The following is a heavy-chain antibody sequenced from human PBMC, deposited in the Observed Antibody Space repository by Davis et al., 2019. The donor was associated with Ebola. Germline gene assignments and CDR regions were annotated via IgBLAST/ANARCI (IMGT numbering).Heavy chain of an antibody. D-gene: IGHD1-1*01. CDR3: ARDRANWNLPFDY. V-gene: IGHV4-59*01. J-gene: IGHJ4*02. CDR1: GGSISSYY. CDR2: IYYSGST. Sequence: MPSETLSLTCTVSGGSISSYYWSWIRQPPGKGLEWIGYIYYSGSTNYNPSLKSRVTISVDTSKNQFSLKLSSVSAADTAVYYCARDRANWNLPFDYWGQGTLVTVSS.